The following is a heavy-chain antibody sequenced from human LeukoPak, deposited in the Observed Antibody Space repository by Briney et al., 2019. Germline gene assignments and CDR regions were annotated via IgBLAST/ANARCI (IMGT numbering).Heavy chain of an antibody. CDR2: IISDGSST. Sequence: GGSLRLSCAASGFTFSSYWMHWVRQAPGKGLVWVSRIISDGSSTSYADSVKGRFTISRDNAKNTLYLQMNSLRAEDTAVYYCARESGWGLPHAFDFWGQGTMITVSS. J-gene: IGHJ3*01. CDR3: ARESGWGLPHAFDF. V-gene: IGHV3-74*01. D-gene: IGHD3-10*01. CDR1: GFTFSSYW.